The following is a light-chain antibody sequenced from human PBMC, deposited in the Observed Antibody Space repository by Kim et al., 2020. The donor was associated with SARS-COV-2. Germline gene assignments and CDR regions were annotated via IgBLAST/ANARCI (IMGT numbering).Light chain of an antibody. CDR2: DAS. CDR3: QQRDSWPRT. J-gene: IGKJ1*01. V-gene: IGKV3-11*01. Sequence: WTPGQSATLSCRPSWTVGRYLASYQQKLGRAPRLIIYDASTRAAGIPARFSGSGSETDFTLTISSLEPEDFGVYYCQQRDSWPRTFGRGIKVDIK. CDR1: WTVGRY.